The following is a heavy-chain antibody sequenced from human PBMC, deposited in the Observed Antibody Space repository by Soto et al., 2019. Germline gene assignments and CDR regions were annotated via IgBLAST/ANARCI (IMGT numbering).Heavy chain of an antibody. CDR3: ARDTHSAGGWFDT. J-gene: IGHJ5*02. CDR1: GGTSRSLS. V-gene: IGHV1-69*17. CDR2: ITPLFGIP. D-gene: IGHD2-15*01. Sequence: QVQLVQSGAEVKKPGSSVKVSCKASGGTSRSLSITWVRQAPGQGLEWMGGITPLFGIPNYPQKFQGRLKITADKSTSTAYVELSSLISEDTAVYYCARDTHSAGGWFDTWGRGTLVTVTS.